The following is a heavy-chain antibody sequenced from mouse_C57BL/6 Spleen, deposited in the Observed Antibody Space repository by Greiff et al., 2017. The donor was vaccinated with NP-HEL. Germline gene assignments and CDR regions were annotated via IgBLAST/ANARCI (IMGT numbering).Heavy chain of an antibody. J-gene: IGHJ4*01. CDR1: GFNIKNTY. Sequence: EVQGVESVAELVRPGASVKLSCTASGFNIKNTYMHWVKQRPEQGLEWIGRIDPANGNTKYAPKFQGKATITADTSSNTAYLQLSSLTSEDTAIYYCARGYGLYYYAMDYWGQGTSVTVSS. CDR2: IDPANGNT. V-gene: IGHV14-3*01. CDR3: ARGYGLYYYAMDY. D-gene: IGHD2-2*01.